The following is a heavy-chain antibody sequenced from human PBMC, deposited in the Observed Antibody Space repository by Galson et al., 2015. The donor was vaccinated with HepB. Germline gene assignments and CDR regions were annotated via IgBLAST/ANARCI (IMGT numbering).Heavy chain of an antibody. CDR2: ISSSSSTI. D-gene: IGHD3-3*01. V-gene: IGHV3-48*02. CDR3: ARGPTWSGYYLLGY. CDR1: GFTFSSYS. J-gene: IGHJ4*02. Sequence: SLRLSCAASGFTFSSYSMNWVRQAPGKGLEWVSYISSSSSTIYYADSVKGRFTISRDNAKNSLYLQMNSLRDEDTAVYYCARGPTWSGYYLLGYWGQGTLVTVSS.